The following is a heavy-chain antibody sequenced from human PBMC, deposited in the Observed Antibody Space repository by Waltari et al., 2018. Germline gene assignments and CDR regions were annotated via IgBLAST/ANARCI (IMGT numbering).Heavy chain of an antibody. V-gene: IGHV1-69*05. CDR2: IIPIFGTA. CDR3: ARQGVAAARNYYYYGMDV. J-gene: IGHJ6*02. Sequence: QVQLVQSGAEVKKPGSSVKVSCKASGGTFSSYAISWVRQAPGPGLEWMGGIIPIFGTANYAQKFQGRVTITTDESTSTAYMELSSLRSEDTAVYYCARQGVAAARNYYYYGMDVWGQGTTVTVSS. CDR1: GGTFSSYA. D-gene: IGHD2-15*01.